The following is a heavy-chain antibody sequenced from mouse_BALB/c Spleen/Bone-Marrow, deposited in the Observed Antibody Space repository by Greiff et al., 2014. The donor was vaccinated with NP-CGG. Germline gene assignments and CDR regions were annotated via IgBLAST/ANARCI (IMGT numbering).Heavy chain of an antibody. CDR1: GFSLTSYG. D-gene: IGHD1-2*01. Sequence: QVQLKQSGPGLVAPSQSLSISCTVSGFSLTSYGVHWVRQPPGKGLEWLGVMRADRSTNYNSTHKSRLSNSKDTSNIQVFLKMNSLQTDDTAMYYCARNTTATGAMDYWGQGTSVTVSS. CDR2: MRADRST. J-gene: IGHJ4*01. V-gene: IGHV2-9*02. CDR3: ARNTTATGAMDY.